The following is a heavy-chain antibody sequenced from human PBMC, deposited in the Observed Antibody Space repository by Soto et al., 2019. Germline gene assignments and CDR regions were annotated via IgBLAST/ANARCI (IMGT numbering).Heavy chain of an antibody. CDR2: IIPIFGTA. V-gene: IGHV1-69*13. J-gene: IGHJ6*02. CDR1: GGTFSSYA. Sequence: ASVKVSCKASGGTFSSYAISWVRQAPGQGLEWMGGIIPIFGTANYAQKFQGRVTITADESTSTAYMELSGLRSEDTAVYYCARDDSRGWYWDKPYYYYGMDVWGQGTTVTVSS. CDR3: ARDDSRGWYWDKPYYYYGMDV. D-gene: IGHD6-19*01.